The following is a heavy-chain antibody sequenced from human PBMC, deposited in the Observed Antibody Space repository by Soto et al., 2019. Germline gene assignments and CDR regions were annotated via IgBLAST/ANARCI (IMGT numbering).Heavy chain of an antibody. CDR3: ARMSGAAADNYFDY. CDR2: IIPILGIA. J-gene: IGHJ4*02. V-gene: IGHV1-69*02. CDR1: GGTFSSYT. Sequence: GASVKVSCKASGGTFSSYTISWVRQAPGQGLEWMGRIIPILGIANYAQKFQGRVTITADKSTSTAYMELSSLRSEDTAVYYCARMSGAAADNYFDYWGQGTLVTVSS. D-gene: IGHD6-13*01.